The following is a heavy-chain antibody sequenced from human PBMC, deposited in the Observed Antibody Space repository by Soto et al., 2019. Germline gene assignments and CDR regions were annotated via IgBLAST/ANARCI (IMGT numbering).Heavy chain of an antibody. V-gene: IGHV6-1*01. J-gene: IGHJ5*02. CDR2: TYYRSKWYN. CDR1: GDSVSSNSAA. D-gene: IGHD1-7*01. CDR3: ARGMYNWNYGWSDWFDP. Sequence: QTLSLTCAISGDSVSSNSAAWNWIRQSPSRGLEWLGRTYYRSKWYNDYAVSVKSRITINPDTSKNQFSLQLNSVTPEDTAVYYCARGMYNWNYGWSDWFDPWGQGTLVTVSS.